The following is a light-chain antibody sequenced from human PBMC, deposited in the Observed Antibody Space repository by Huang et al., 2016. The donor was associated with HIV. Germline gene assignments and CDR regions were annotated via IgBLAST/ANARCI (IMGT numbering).Light chain of an antibody. J-gene: IGKJ1*01. CDR2: TVS. V-gene: IGKV2-40*01. CDR3: MQRIEFPWT. CDR1: QSLLNSDDGNTY. Sequence: IVMTQTPLFLPVTPGEPAFISCRSSQSLLNSDDGNTYLDWYLQKPGQSPQLLIYTVSYRASGVPDRFSGSGSGTDFTLKISRVEAEDVGVYYCMQRIEFPWTFGQGTKVEI.